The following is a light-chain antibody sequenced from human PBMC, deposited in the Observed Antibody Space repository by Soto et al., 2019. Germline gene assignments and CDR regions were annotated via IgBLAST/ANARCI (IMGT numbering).Light chain of an antibody. J-gene: IGKJ1*01. CDR2: DAS. CDR3: QQRDIWPWT. CDR1: QSVNRY. Sequence: EMLLTQSPATLSLSPGERATLSCWASQSVNRYLVWYQQKPGQAPRLLMYDASKRATGIPARFSGSGSGTDFTLTISSLEPEDFAVYYCQQRDIWPWTFGQGTKVDIK. V-gene: IGKV3-11*01.